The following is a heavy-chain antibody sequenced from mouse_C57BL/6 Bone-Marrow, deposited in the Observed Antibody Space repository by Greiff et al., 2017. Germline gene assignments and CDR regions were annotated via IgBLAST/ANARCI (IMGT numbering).Heavy chain of an antibody. CDR2: INPKNGGT. J-gene: IGHJ1*03. D-gene: IGHD1-1*02. Sequence: VQLQQSGPELVKPGASVKISCKASGYTFTDYYMNWVKQSHGQSLEWIGDINPKNGGTNYNQKFKGKATLTADKSSSTAYMELSSLTSEDSAVYYCARDDGGGYWYFDVWGTGTTVTVSS. CDR3: ARDDGGGYWYFDV. CDR1: GYTFTDYY. V-gene: IGHV1-26*01.